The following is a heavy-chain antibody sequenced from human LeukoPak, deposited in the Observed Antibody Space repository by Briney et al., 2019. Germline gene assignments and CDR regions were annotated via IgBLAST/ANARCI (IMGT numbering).Heavy chain of an antibody. Sequence: SETLSLTCTVSGGSISSGGYYWSWIRQHPGKGLEWIGYIYYSGSTYYNPSLKSRVTISVDTSKNQFCLKLSSVTAADTAVYYCARDPGRRWYFDLWGRGTLVTVSS. J-gene: IGHJ2*01. CDR3: ARDPGRRWYFDL. V-gene: IGHV4-31*03. CDR2: IYYSGST. CDR1: GGSISSGGYY.